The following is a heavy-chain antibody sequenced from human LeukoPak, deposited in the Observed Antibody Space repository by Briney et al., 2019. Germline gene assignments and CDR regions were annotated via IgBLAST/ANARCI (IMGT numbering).Heavy chain of an antibody. V-gene: IGHV3-7*01. CDR3: ARDYYGSGIPHWFDP. J-gene: IGHJ5*02. D-gene: IGHD3-10*01. Sequence: GGSLRLSCAASGFTFSSFWMTWVRQSPGQGLEWVANINHDGSEKYFVDSVKGRFTISRDNAKDSLYLQMSSLRAEDTAVYYCARDYYGSGIPHWFDPWGQGTLVTVSS. CDR2: INHDGSEK. CDR1: GFTFSSFW.